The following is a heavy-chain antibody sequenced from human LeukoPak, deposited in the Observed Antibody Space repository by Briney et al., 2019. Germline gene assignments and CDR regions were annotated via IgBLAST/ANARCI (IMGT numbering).Heavy chain of an antibody. Sequence: SETLSLTCTVSGGSISSSSYYWGWIRQPPGKGLEWIGSIYYSGSTYYNPSLKSRVTISVDTSKNQFSLKLSSVTAADTAVYYCARVGLYSYGSFDYWGQGTLVTVSS. CDR2: IYYSGST. D-gene: IGHD5-18*01. V-gene: IGHV4-39*07. CDR1: GGSISSSSYY. CDR3: ARVGLYSYGSFDY. J-gene: IGHJ4*02.